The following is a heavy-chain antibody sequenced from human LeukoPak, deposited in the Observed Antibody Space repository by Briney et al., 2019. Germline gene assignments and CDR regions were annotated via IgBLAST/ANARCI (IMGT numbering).Heavy chain of an antibody. J-gene: IGHJ4*02. Sequence: GGSLRLSCTTSGFTFGDYIMTWVRQAPGKGLEWVGFIRSKAYGGTTEYAASVKGRFTISRDDSKSIAYLQMNSLKTEDTALYYCTRNYSNYYFDYWGQGTLVTVSS. CDR3: TRNYSNYYFDY. CDR2: IRSKAYGGTT. V-gene: IGHV3-49*04. CDR1: GFTFGDYI. D-gene: IGHD4-11*01.